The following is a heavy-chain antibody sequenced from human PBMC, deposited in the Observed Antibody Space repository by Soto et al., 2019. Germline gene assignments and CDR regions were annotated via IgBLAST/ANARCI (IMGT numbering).Heavy chain of an antibody. CDR1: GFTFSSYG. V-gene: IGHV3-33*01. Sequence: QVQLVESGGGVVQPGRSLRLSCAASGFTFSSYGMHWVRQAPGKGLEWVAVIWYDGSNKYYADSVKGRFTISRDNSKNTRYLQMNSLRAEDTAVYYCAREGFEGPGMDVWGQGTTVTVSS. CDR3: AREGFEGPGMDV. CDR2: IWYDGSNK. D-gene: IGHD3-16*01. J-gene: IGHJ6*02.